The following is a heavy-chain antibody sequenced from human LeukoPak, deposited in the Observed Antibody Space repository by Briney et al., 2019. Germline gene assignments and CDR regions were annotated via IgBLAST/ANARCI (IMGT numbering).Heavy chain of an antibody. CDR2: ISSSSSYI. V-gene: IGHV3-21*01. CDR1: GFTFSSYS. CDR3: AREGTYYYDSSGCVDC. Sequence: GGSLRLSRAASGFTFSSYSMNWVRQAPGKGLEWVSSISSSSSYIYYADSVKGRFTISRDNAKNSLYLQMNSLRAEDTAVYYCAREGTYYYDSSGCVDCWGQGTLVTVSS. J-gene: IGHJ4*02. D-gene: IGHD3-22*01.